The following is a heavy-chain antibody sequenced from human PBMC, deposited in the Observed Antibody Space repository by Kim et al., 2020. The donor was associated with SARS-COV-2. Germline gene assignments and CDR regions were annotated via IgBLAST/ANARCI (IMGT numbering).Heavy chain of an antibody. CDR2: ISYDGSNK. CDR3: ARDFLDSNGFRRVDFDI. V-gene: IGHV3-33*05. Sequence: GGSLRLSCAASGFTFSSYGMHWVRQAPGKGLEWVAVISYDGSNKYYADSVKGRFTISRDNSKNTLYLQMNSLRAEDTAVYYCARDFLDSNGFRRVDFDI. D-gene: IGHD5-18*01. CDR1: GFTFSSYG. J-gene: IGHJ3*02.